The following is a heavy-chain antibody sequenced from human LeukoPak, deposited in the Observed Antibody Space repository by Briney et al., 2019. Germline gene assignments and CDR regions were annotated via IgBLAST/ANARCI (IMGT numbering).Heavy chain of an antibody. V-gene: IGHV3-48*03. J-gene: IGHJ4*02. D-gene: IGHD6-6*01. CDR1: GFDLSTYE. Sequence: PGGSLRLSCAASGFDLSTYEMNWVRQAPGKGLEWVSYISSSGTTIYYADSVKGRFTISRDNAKNSLFLQMSSLTAEDTAVYYCARMRPELDYWGQGTLVTVSS. CDR2: ISSSGTTI. CDR3: ARMRPELDY.